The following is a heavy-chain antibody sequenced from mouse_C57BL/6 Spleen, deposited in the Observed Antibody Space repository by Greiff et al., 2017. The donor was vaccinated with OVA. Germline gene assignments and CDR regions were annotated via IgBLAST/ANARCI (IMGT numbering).Heavy chain of an antibody. V-gene: IGHV1-64*01. D-gene: IGHD1-1*01. Sequence: VQLHQPGAELVKPGASVKLSCKASGYTFTSYWMHWVKQRPGQGLEWIGMIHPNSGSTNYNEKFKSKATLTVDKSSSTAYMQLSSLTSEDSAVYYCAYYYGSSPFAYWGQGTLVTVSA. J-gene: IGHJ3*01. CDR2: IHPNSGST. CDR1: GYTFTSYW. CDR3: AYYYGSSPFAY.